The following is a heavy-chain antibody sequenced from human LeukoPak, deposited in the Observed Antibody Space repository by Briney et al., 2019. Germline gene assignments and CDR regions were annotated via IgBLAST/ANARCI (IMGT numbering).Heavy chain of an antibody. CDR1: GFTFSSYG. J-gene: IGHJ5*02. Sequence: GGSLRLSCAASGFTFSSYGMNWVRQAPGKGLEWVSSISTSSSYIYYADSVRGRFTISRDNAKNSLYLQMNSLRAEDTAVYSCARGADGVSSNSRGWFDPWGQGTLVTVSS. CDR3: ARGADGVSSNSRGWFDP. V-gene: IGHV3-21*01. D-gene: IGHD2-15*01. CDR2: ISTSSSYI.